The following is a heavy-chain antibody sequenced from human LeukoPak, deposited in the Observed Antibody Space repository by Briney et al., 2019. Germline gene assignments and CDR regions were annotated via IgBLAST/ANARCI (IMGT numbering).Heavy chain of an antibody. Sequence: GGSLRLSCAASGFTFSTYWMTWVRQAPGKGLEWVANIKEDGSQQYYVGSVKGRFTISRDNAKNSLYLQMNSLRAEDTAVYYCAREGSSGYSGYFDLWGRGTLVTVSS. CDR1: GFTFSTYW. J-gene: IGHJ2*01. D-gene: IGHD3-22*01. CDR3: AREGSSGYSGYFDL. CDR2: IKEDGSQQ. V-gene: IGHV3-7*05.